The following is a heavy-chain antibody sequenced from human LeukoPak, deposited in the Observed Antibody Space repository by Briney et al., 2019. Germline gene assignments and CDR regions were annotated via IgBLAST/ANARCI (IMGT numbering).Heavy chain of an antibody. CDR2: INHSGSP. V-gene: IGHV4-34*01. CDR3: ARLSEALATVVKYWYFDH. J-gene: IGHJ2*01. D-gene: IGHD4-23*01. CDR1: GGSFSDYY. Sequence: SETLSLTCAVYGGSFSDYYWTWIRRPPGKGLEWIGEINHSGSPNNNPSLKSRVSISFDTSKNQFSLKLSSVTAADTAVYYCARLSEALATVVKYWYFDHWGRGALVTVSS.